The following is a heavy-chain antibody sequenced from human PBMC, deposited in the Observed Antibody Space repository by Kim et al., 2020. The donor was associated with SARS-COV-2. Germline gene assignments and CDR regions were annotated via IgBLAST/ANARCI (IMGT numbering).Heavy chain of an antibody. D-gene: IGHD6-19*01. CDR1: GGSFSGYY. Sequence: SETLSLTCAVYGGSFSGYYWSWIRQPPGKGLEWIGEINHSGSTNYNPSLKSRVTISVDTSKNQFSLKLSSVTAADTAVYYCARGWLDYYFDYWGQGTLVT. V-gene: IGHV4-34*01. CDR3: ARGWLDYYFDY. CDR2: INHSGST. J-gene: IGHJ4*02.